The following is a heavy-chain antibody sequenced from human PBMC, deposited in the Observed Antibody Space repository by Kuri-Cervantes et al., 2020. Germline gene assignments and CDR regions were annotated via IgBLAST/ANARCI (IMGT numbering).Heavy chain of an antibody. CDR3: ARDQEAYYYYYMDV. CDR2: INPSGGST. J-gene: IGHJ6*03. CDR1: GYTFTNYY. Sequence: ASVKVSCKAFGYTFTNYYMHWVRQAPGQGLEWMGIINPSGGSTSYAQKFQGRVTMTRDTSTSTVYMDLSSLRSEDTAVYYCARDQEAYYYYYMDVWGKGTTVTVSS. V-gene: IGHV1-46*01.